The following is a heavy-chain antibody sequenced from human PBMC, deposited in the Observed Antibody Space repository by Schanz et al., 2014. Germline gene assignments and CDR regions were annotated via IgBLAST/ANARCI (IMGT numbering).Heavy chain of an antibody. J-gene: IGHJ4*02. CDR1: GFTFSSYA. D-gene: IGHD5-18*01. CDR3: VRVSFADPRLYRGMDRDIDY. V-gene: IGHV3-23*04. Sequence: EVQLVQSGGGLVQPGGSLRLSCAASGFTFSSYAMTWVRQAPGMGLEWVSLISDSGDTAYYADSVKGRFTISRDNFKGALYLQMSSLRAEDTALYYCVRVSFADPRLYRGMDRDIDYWGQGTLVTVSS. CDR2: ISDSGDTA.